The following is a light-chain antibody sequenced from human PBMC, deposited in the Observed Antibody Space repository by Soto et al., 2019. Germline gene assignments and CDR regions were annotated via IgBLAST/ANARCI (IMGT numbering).Light chain of an antibody. CDR1: QSISSW. CDR2: DAS. V-gene: IGKV1-5*01. CDR3: QQYNSYPFT. J-gene: IGKJ2*01. Sequence: DIQMTQSPSTLSASVGDRVTITCRASQSISSWLAWYQQRPGKAPKLLIYDASSFEGGVPSRFSGSGSGTEFTLTISSLQPDDFATYHCQQYNSYPFTFGQGTKLEIK.